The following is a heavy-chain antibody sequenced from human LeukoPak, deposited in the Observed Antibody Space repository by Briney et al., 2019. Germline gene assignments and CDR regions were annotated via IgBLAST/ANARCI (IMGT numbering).Heavy chain of an antibody. CDR3: ARGSGSLRAFDI. J-gene: IGHJ3*02. CDR2: ISAYSGNT. D-gene: IGHD3-10*01. Sequence: ASVKVSCKASGYTFTSYDINWVRQATGQRLEWMGWISAYSGNTNYAQKVQGRVTMTTGTSTSTAYMELRSLRSDDTAVYYCARGSGSLRAFDIWGQGTMVTVSS. V-gene: IGHV1-18*01. CDR1: GYTFTSYD.